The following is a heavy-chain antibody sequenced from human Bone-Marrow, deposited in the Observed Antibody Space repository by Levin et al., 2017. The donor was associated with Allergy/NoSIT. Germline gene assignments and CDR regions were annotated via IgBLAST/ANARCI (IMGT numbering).Heavy chain of an antibody. CDR1: GFLVSNYA. CDR2: INWDASNI. D-gene: IGHD5-18*01. J-gene: IGHJ6*02. CDR3: VKDMADRGHFYGWGAMYV. V-gene: IGHV3-9*01. Sequence: GGSLRLSCVVSGFLVSNYAMHWVRQGPGKGLEWIASINWDASNIAYADSVKGRFTIVRDSAENSLYLEMDSLRDEDTALYRCVKDMADRGHFYGWGAMYVWGQGTTVTVSS.